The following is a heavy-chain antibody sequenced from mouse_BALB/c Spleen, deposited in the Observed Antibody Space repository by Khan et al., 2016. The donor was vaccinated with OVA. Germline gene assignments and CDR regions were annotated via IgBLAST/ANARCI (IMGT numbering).Heavy chain of an antibody. D-gene: IGHD2-12*01. CDR2: INPSTSYT. J-gene: IGHJ1*01. Sequence: QVQLQQSGAELAKPGASVKLSCKASGYTFTSYWMHWVKQRPGQGLEWIGYINPSTSYTEYNQKFKDKATLTADKSSSTAYMQLSSLSSEDSAVFYCERTICYGWYFDVGGEGTTVTVSS. CDR1: GYTFTSYW. CDR3: ERTICYGWYFDV. V-gene: IGHV1-7*01.